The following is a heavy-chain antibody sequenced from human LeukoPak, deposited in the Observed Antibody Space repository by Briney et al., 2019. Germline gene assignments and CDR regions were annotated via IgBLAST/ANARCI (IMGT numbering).Heavy chain of an antibody. J-gene: IGHJ6*03. D-gene: IGHD3-3*01. Sequence: GGSLRLSCAASGFTFNSYSMNWVRQAPGKGLEWVSTISSSSTYIYYADSVKGRFTISRDTAKGSLYLQMDSLRAEDTAVYYCTRDGIFGVVGYYYYMDVWGKGTTVTVSS. CDR2: ISSSSTYI. V-gene: IGHV3-21*01. CDR1: GFTFNSYS. CDR3: TRDGIFGVVGYYYYMDV.